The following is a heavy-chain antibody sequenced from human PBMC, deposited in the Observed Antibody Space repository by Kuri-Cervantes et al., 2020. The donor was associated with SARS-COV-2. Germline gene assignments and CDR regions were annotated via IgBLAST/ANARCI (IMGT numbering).Heavy chain of an antibody. CDR3: ARGRLRFLEGLAYYFDY. CDR2: INPNSGGT. V-gene: IGHV1-2*02. J-gene: IGHJ4*02. D-gene: IGHD3-3*01. Sequence: ASVKVSCKASGYTFTGYYMHWVRQAPGQGLEWMGWINPNSGGTNYAQRFQGRVTMTRDTSISTAYMELSRLRSDDTAVYYCARGRLRFLEGLAYYFDYWGQGTLVTVSS. CDR1: GYTFTGYY.